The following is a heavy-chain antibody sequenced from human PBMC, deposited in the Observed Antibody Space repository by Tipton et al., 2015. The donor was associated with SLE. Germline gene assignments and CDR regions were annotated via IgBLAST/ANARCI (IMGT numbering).Heavy chain of an antibody. Sequence: SLRLSCTVSGFTFTNAWMSWVRQAPGKGLEWVGRIKSKADGGTTDYVAPVKGRFTMSRDDSKNTLYLQMRSLRVEDTGIYYCARAPTISVAGTTDPFGMDVWGPGTRVTVSS. CDR3: ARAPTISVAGTTDPFGMDV. CDR1: GFTFTNAW. D-gene: IGHD6-19*01. J-gene: IGHJ6*02. CDR2: IKSKADGGTT. V-gene: IGHV3-15*05.